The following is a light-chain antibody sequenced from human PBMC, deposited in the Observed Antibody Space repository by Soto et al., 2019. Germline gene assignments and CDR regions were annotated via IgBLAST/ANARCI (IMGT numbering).Light chain of an antibody. Sequence: QSVLAQPASVSGSPGQSITISCTGTSSDVGGYKYVSWYQQHPDKAPKLIIYDVSSRPSGVSNRFSGAKSGNTASLTISGLQTEDEADYYCSSYTSSSTPYVFGTGTKVTVL. J-gene: IGLJ1*01. CDR3: SSYTSSSTPYV. CDR1: SSDVGGYKY. V-gene: IGLV2-14*01. CDR2: DVS.